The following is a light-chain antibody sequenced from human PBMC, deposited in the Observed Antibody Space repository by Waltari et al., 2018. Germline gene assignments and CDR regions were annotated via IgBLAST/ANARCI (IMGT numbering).Light chain of an antibody. CDR1: SSDVGAYNY. Sequence: QSALTQPPSASGSPGQSVPISCTGTSSDVGAYNYVSWYQQHPGKAPKLMIYEVSKRPSGVPARFSGSKSGNTASLTVSVLQAEDEADYSCSSYVGSNIVVFGGGTKLTVL. J-gene: IGLJ2*01. CDR3: SSYVGSNIVV. V-gene: IGLV2-8*01. CDR2: EVS.